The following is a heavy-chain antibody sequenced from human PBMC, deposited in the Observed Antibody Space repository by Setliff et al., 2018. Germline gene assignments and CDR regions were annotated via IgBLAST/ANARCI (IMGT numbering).Heavy chain of an antibody. CDR2: IYAGDSDT. V-gene: IGHV5-51*01. J-gene: IGHJ5*02. CDR1: GFSFTDFW. Sequence: LKISCKGSGFSFTDFWIGWVRQMPGKGLEWMGLIYAGDSDTRYNPSFQGRVTMSADRSINTAYLQWSSLKASDTAIYYCARQKSTGSGNNWFDPWGQGTLVTVSS. CDR3: ARQKSTGSGNNWFDP. D-gene: IGHD3-10*01.